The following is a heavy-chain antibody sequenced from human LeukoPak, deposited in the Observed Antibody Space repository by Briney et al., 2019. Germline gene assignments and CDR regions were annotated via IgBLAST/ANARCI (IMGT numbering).Heavy chain of an antibody. J-gene: IGHJ3*02. D-gene: IGHD5-12*01. CDR2: INPSDGGT. CDR3: ARESTFRLLRNVSDI. Sequence: ASAKVSCKASGYSFTIFHIHWVRQAPGQGLEWMGMINPSDGGTSYAQKFQGRVTMTSDTSTTTVAMDLSSLRSDDTAVYYCARESTFRLLRNVSDIWGQGTMVTVSS. V-gene: IGHV1-46*01. CDR1: GYSFTIFH.